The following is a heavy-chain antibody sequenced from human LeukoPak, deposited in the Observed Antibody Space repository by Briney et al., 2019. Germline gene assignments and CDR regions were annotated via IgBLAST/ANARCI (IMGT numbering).Heavy chain of an antibody. CDR1: GFTFSSYE. CDR2: ISSSSSYI. CDR3: AREMITGYSSGWYLGATDY. Sequence: GGSLKLSCAASGFTFSSYEMNWVRQAPGKGLEWVSSISSSSSYIYYADSVKGRFTISRDNAKNSLYLQMNSQRAEDTAVYYCAREMITGYSSGWYLGATDYWGQGTLVTVSS. J-gene: IGHJ4*02. D-gene: IGHD6-19*01. V-gene: IGHV3-21*01.